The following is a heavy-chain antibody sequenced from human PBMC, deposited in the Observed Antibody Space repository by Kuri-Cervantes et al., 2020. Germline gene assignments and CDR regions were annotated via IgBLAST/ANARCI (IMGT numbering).Heavy chain of an antibody. J-gene: IGHJ5*02. CDR3: ARASRCYCSGGSCYSTLSCWFDP. CDR1: GFTFRNYG. Sequence: GESLKISCAASGFTFRNYGMQWVRQAPGKGLEWVALIYYDGSNKYYADSVKGRFTISRDNPKNTLYLQMSSLRAEDTAVYYCARASRCYCSGGSCYSTLSCWFDPWGQGTLVTVSS. V-gene: IGHV3-33*01. CDR2: IYYDGSNK. D-gene: IGHD2-15*01.